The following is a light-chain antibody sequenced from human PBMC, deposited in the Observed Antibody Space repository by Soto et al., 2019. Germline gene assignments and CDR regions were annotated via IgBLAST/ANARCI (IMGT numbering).Light chain of an antibody. CDR1: QNINNH. CDR3: QHYENLPT. V-gene: IGKV1-33*01. Sequence: DIQMTQSPSSLSASVGARVTIICQASQNINNHLNWHPQQPGRAPKLLIYDASNLEAGVPSSISGGASGTDFTSTISRMQPEDIASDYCQHYENLPTFGPGTRLE. CDR2: DAS. J-gene: IGKJ5*01.